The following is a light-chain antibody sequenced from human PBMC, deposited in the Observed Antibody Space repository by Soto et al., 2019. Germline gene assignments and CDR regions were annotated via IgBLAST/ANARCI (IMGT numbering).Light chain of an antibody. J-gene: IGKJ2*01. CDR2: WAS. Sequence: DIVMTQSPDSLAVSLGERATINCKSSQSVLHSPNNKNYLAWYQQKPGQPPKLLIYWASTRESGVPDRFSGSGSGTDFTLTISSLQAEDVAVYYCQQCYSTPYTFGQGTKLEIK. V-gene: IGKV4-1*01. CDR1: QSVLHSPNNKNY. CDR3: QQCYSTPYT.